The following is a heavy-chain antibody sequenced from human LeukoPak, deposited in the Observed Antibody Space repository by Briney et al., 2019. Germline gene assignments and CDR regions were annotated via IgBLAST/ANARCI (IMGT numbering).Heavy chain of an antibody. Sequence: PGGSLRLSCAASGFTFSSYTINWVRQAPGKGLEWVSSISSSGSYIYYAHSVKGRFTVSRENAKNSLYLQMNSLRAEDTAVYYCARDRGSRRYNNGYSEYWGQGTLVTVSS. CDR3: ARDRGSRRYNNGYSEY. D-gene: IGHD5-18*01. J-gene: IGHJ4*02. CDR1: GFTFSSYT. CDR2: ISSSGSYI. V-gene: IGHV3-21*01.